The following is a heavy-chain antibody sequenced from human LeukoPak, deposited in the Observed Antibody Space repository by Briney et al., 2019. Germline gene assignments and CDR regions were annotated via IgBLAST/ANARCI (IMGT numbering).Heavy chain of an antibody. CDR1: GYTFTSCD. CDR3: AREISDGTFDY. CDR2: INPNSGGT. D-gene: IGHD5-18*01. V-gene: IGHV1-2*02. Sequence: ASVKVSCKASGYTFTSCDINWVRQAPGQGLEWMGWINPNSGGTNYAQKFQGRVTMTRDTSISTAYMELSRLRSDDTAVYYCAREISDGTFDYWGQGTLVTVSS. J-gene: IGHJ4*02.